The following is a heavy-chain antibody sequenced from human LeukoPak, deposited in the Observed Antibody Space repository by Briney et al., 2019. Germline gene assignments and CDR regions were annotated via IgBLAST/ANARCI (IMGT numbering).Heavy chain of an antibody. CDR3: ARDGGRGIQLWFL. J-gene: IGHJ4*02. V-gene: IGHV1-69*13. Sequence: SVKVSCKASGGTFSSYAISWVRQAPGQGLEWMGGIIPIFGTANYAQKFQGRVTITADESTSTAYMELSSLRSEDTAVYYCARDGGRGIQLWFLWGQGTLVTVSS. CDR2: IIPIFGTA. CDR1: GGTFSSYA. D-gene: IGHD5-18*01.